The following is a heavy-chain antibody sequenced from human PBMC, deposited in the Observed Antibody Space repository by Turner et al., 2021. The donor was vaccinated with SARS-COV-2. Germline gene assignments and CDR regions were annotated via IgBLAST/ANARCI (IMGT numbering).Heavy chain of an antibody. J-gene: IGHJ6*02. CDR3: ARDVTMTQWLVPSYGMDV. Sequence: EVQLVESGGGLVKPGGSLRLSCEASGFTFSAYTMNWVRQAPGKGLEWVSSISSGSSYIYYADSVKGRFTISRDNAKNSLYLQMNSLRAEDTAVYYCARDVTMTQWLVPSYGMDVWGQGTTVTVSS. V-gene: IGHV3-21*01. CDR2: ISSGSSYI. CDR1: GFTFSAYT. D-gene: IGHD6-19*01.